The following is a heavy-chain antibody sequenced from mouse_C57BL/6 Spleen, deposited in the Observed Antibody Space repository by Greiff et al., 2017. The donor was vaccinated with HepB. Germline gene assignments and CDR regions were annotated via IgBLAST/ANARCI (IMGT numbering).Heavy chain of an antibody. CDR1: GFSLTSYG. CDR2: IWSDGST. CDR3: ARHEDYYGSSAWFAY. D-gene: IGHD1-1*01. V-gene: IGHV2-6-1*01. Sequence: QVQLQQSGPGLVAPSQSLSITCTVSGFSLTSYGVHWVRQPPGKGLEWLVVIWSDGSTTYNSALKSRLSISKDNSKSQVFLKMNSLQTDDTAMYYCARHEDYYGSSAWFAYWGQGTLVTVSA. J-gene: IGHJ3*01.